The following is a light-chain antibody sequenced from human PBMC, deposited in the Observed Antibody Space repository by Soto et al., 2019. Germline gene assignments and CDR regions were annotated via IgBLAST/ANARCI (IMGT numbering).Light chain of an antibody. V-gene: IGLV2-14*01. CDR3: TSFTTTTHV. CDR2: EVY. Sequence: QSALTQPASVSGSPGQSITISCTGTSSDVGIYNYVSWYQQHPGKAPKLIICEVYNRPSGVSNRFSGSKSGNTASLTISGLRPEDEADYYCTSFTTTTHVFGTATKVTV. J-gene: IGLJ1*01. CDR1: SSDVGIYNY.